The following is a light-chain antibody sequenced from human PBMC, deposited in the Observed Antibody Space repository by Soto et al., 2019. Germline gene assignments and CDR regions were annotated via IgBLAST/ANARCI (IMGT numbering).Light chain of an antibody. CDR2: GAS. CDR3: QQYNNWPPWT. V-gene: IGKV3-15*01. Sequence: EIVMTQSPATLSVSPGERATLSCRASQSVSSSLARYQQKPGQAPRLLIYGASTRATGIPARFSGSGSGTDLTLTISSLQSEDFAIYYCQQYNNWPPWTFGQGTKVEIK. CDR1: QSVSSS. J-gene: IGKJ1*01.